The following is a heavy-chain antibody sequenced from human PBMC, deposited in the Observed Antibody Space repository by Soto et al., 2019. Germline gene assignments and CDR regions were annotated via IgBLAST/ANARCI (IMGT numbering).Heavy chain of an antibody. V-gene: IGHV1-24*01. CDR3: ATRGYSNFGVWFDP. D-gene: IGHD4-4*01. J-gene: IGHJ5*02. CDR2: FDPEDGET. Sequence: ASVKVSCKVSGYTLTELSMHWVRQAPGKGLEWMGGFDPEDGETIYAQKFQGRVTMTEDTSTDTAYMELSSLRSEDTAVYYCATRGYSNFGVWFDPWGQGTLVTVS. CDR1: GYTLTELS.